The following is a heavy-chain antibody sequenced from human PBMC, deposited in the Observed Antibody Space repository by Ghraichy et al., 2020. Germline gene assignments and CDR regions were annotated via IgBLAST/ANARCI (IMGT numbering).Heavy chain of an antibody. CDR1: GITFSMYG. CDR3: AKDQVAGHYSYMDV. D-gene: IGHD6-19*01. V-gene: IGHV3-30*18. CDR2: VTDDGRNK. Sequence: SCAASGITFSMYGMQWVRQAPGKGLEWVAIVTDDGRNKKYADSVKGRFTVSRDNGNNMVYLQMNSLTINDTAVYYCAKDQVAGHYSYMDVWGKGTTVTVSS. J-gene: IGHJ6*03.